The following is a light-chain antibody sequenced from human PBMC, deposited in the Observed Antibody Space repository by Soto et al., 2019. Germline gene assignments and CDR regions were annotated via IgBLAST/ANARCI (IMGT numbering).Light chain of an antibody. J-gene: IGKJ5*01. Sequence: EIQVTQSPTSLSASVGERITITCRASRSVGNNLNWYQQRPGNAPQLLIYAASSLPSGVPSRFSGSSSGTDFTLTINGLQPEDFATYYCQQSFSPPIAFGQGTRL. V-gene: IGKV1-39*01. CDR1: RSVGNN. CDR3: QQSFSPPIA. CDR2: AAS.